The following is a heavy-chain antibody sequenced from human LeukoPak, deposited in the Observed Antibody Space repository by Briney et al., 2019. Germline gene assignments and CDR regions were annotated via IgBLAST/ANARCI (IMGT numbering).Heavy chain of an antibody. CDR2: ISWNSGSI. D-gene: IGHD5-18*01. CDR1: GFTFDDYA. J-gene: IGHJ4*02. V-gene: IGHV3-9*01. CDR3: AKDYTAMVRGPDY. Sequence: GRSLRLSCAASGFTFDDYAMHWVWQAPGKGLEWVSGISWNSGSIGYADSVKGRFTISRDNAKNSLYLQMNSLRAEDTALYYCAKDYTAMVRGPDYWGQGTLVTVSS.